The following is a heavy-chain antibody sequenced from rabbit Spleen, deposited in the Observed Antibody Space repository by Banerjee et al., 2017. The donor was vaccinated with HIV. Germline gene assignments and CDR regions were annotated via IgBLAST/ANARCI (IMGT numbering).Heavy chain of an antibody. CDR3: ARAYITTSTYGGAINL. CDR1: GFSFSGNAH. Sequence: QEQLVESGGGLVQPEGSLTLTCTASGFSFSGNAHMCWVRQAPGKGLEWIACIYGGSSGSTYYASWAKGRFTISKTSSTTVTLQMTSLTAADAAMYFCARAYITTSTYGGAINLWGPGTLVTVS. D-gene: IGHD4-2*01. J-gene: IGHJ4*01. V-gene: IGHV1S45*01. CDR2: IYGGSSGST.